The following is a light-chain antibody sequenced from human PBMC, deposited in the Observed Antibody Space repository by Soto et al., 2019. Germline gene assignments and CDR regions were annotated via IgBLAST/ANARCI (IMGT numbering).Light chain of an antibody. J-gene: IGLJ1*01. CDR1: SSVVGGYNY. CDR2: DVS. Sequence: QSVLTQPASVSGSPGQSITISCTGTSSVVGGYNYVSWYQQYPGKAPKLMIYDVSSRPSGVSNRFSGSKSGNTASLTISGLQAEDEADYYCSSYTNGGTSVFGTGTKATVL. CDR3: SSYTNGGTSV. V-gene: IGLV2-14*01.